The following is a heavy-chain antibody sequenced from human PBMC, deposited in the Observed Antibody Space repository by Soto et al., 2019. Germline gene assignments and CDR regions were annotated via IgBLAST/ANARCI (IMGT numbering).Heavy chain of an antibody. Sequence: PSETLSLTCAFSGESFNANYWTWIRQPPGKGLEWIGEINHSGSTNYNPSLKSRVTISVDTSKNQFSLKLSSVTAADTAVYYCARGPLTGYYRGLYYYGMDVWGQGTTVTVSS. D-gene: IGHD3-9*01. CDR1: GESFNANY. CDR2: INHSGST. J-gene: IGHJ6*02. V-gene: IGHV4-34*01. CDR3: ARGPLTGYYRGLYYYGMDV.